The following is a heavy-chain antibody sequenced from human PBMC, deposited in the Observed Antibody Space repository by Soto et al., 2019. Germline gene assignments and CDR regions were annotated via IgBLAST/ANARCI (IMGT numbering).Heavy chain of an antibody. CDR1: GYTFTSYG. Sequence: ASVKVSCKASGYTFTSYGISWVRQAPGQGLEWMGIMHPYGGSTGYAQKFQGRVTLTRDTSTRTDYMELSSLRSDDTAVYYCAILYYYDSGDYYSNYQYYGMDVWGQGTTVTVSS. J-gene: IGHJ6*02. CDR3: AILYYYDSGDYYSNYQYYGMDV. CDR2: MHPYGGST. D-gene: IGHD3-22*01. V-gene: IGHV1-46*01.